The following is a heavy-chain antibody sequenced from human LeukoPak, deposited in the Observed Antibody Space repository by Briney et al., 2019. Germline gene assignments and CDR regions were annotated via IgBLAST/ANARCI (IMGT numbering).Heavy chain of an antibody. CDR3: VRDGHRLYDYYYYYMDV. CDR1: GYTFTSYY. J-gene: IGHJ6*03. V-gene: IGHV1-46*01. CDR2: INPSGGST. Sequence: GASVKVSCKASGYTFTSYYMHWVRQAPGQGLEWMGIINPSGGSTSYAQKFQGRVTMTTDTSTSTAYMELRSLRSDDTAVYFCVRDGHRLYDYYYYYMDVWGKGTTVTVCS. D-gene: IGHD2-2*02.